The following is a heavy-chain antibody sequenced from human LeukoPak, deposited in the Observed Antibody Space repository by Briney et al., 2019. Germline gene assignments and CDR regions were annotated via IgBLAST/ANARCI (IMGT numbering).Heavy chain of an antibody. V-gene: IGHV3-23*01. J-gene: IGHJ4*02. CDR3: ARSVVGVAATDH. CDR1: GFTFSSYA. D-gene: IGHD2-15*01. Sequence: PGGSLRLSCAASGFTFSSYAVSWVRQAPGKGLEWVSAISASTGSTYYADSVKGRFTISRDNSKNTLYLQMNSLRAEDTAVYYRARSVVGVAATDHWGQGTLVTVSS. CDR2: ISASTGST.